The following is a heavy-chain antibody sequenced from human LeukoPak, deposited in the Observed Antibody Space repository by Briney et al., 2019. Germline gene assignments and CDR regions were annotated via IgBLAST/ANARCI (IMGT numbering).Heavy chain of an antibody. CDR3: AKARPRSSSWCFDY. V-gene: IGHV3-23*01. CDR2: ISGSGGST. CDR1: GFTFSSYA. Sequence: GPPRLSCAASGFTFSSYAMSWVRQAPGKGLEGVSAISGSGGSTYYADSVKGRFTVSRDNSKNTLYLQMNSLRAEDTAVYYCAKARPRSSSWCFDYWGQGTLVTVSS. D-gene: IGHD6-13*01. J-gene: IGHJ4*02.